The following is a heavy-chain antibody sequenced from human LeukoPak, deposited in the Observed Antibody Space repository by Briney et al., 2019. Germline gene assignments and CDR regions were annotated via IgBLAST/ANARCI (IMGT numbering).Heavy chain of an antibody. V-gene: IGHV1-18*01. CDR1: GYTFTSYG. Sequence: ASVKVSCKASGYTFTSYGISWVRHAPGQGLEWMGWISAYNGNTNYAQKLQGRVTMTTDTSTSTAYMELRSLRSDDTAVYYCARVDGIAAASIFDYWGQGTLVTVSS. CDR3: ARVDGIAAASIFDY. CDR2: ISAYNGNT. D-gene: IGHD6-13*01. J-gene: IGHJ4*02.